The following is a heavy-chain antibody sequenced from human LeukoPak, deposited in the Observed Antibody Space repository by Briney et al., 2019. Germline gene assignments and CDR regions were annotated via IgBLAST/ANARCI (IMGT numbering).Heavy chain of an antibody. CDR2: IIPLVDVT. Sequence: ASVKVSFKASGDSFGRYGISWVRQAPGQGLEWMGRIIPLVDVTNYAQRFQGKVTITADRFTSTAYLELTSLTSDDTAVYYCARDMSPPGVLVTSDYGMDVWGRGTTVIVSS. J-gene: IGHJ6*02. CDR1: GDSFGRYG. V-gene: IGHV1-69*04. D-gene: IGHD2-8*02. CDR3: ARDMSPPGVLVTSDYGMDV.